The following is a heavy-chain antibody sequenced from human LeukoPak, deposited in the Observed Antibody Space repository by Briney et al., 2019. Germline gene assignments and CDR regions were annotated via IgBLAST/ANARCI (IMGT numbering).Heavy chain of an antibody. CDR3: AKVGAPIVVVPAASSLFDY. V-gene: IGHV3-23*01. Sequence: GGSLRLSCAASGFTFSSYAMSWVRQAPGKGLEWVSAISGSGGSTYYADSVKGRFTISRDNSKNTLYLQTNSLRAEDTAVYYCAKVGAPIVVVPAASSLFDYWGQGTLVTVSS. CDR2: ISGSGGST. D-gene: IGHD2-2*01. CDR1: GFTFSSYA. J-gene: IGHJ4*02.